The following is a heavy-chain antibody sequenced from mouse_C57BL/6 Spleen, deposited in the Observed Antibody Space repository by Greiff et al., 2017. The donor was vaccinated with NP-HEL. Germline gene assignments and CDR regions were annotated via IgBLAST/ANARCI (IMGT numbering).Heavy chain of an antibody. Sequence: QVQLQQPGAELVRPGSSVKLSCKASGYTFTSYWMDWVKQRPGQGLEWIGNIYPSDSETHYNQKFKDKATLTVDKSSSTAYMQLSSLTSEDSAVYYCARGVTGYFDYWGQGTTLTVSS. CDR1: GYTFTSYW. D-gene: IGHD2-1*01. CDR2: IYPSDSET. J-gene: IGHJ2*01. V-gene: IGHV1-61*01. CDR3: ARGVTGYFDY.